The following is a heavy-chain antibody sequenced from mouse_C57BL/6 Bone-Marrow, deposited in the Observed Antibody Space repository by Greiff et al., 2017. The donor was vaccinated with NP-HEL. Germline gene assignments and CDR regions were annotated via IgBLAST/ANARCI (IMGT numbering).Heavy chain of an antibody. J-gene: IGHJ3*01. CDR3: ARPIYYGYDGAWFAY. Sequence: EVQVVESGGGLVKPGGSLKLSCAASGFTFSSYTMSWVRQTPEKRLEWVATISGGGGNTYYPDSVKGRFTISRDNAKNTLYLQMSSLRSEDTALYYCARPIYYGYDGAWFAYWGQGTLVTVSA. D-gene: IGHD2-2*01. V-gene: IGHV5-9*01. CDR1: GFTFSSYT. CDR2: ISGGGGNT.